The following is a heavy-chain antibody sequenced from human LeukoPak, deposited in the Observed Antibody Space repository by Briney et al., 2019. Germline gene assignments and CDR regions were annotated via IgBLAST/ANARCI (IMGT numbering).Heavy chain of an antibody. V-gene: IGHV3-23*01. CDR3: ARTGGSYGYVPNY. CDR2: ISGSGGST. D-gene: IGHD5-18*01. CDR1: GFTFSSYA. J-gene: IGHJ4*02. Sequence: PGGSLRLSCAASGFTFSSYAMSWVRQAPGKGLEWVSAISGSGGSTYYADSVKGRFTISRDNSKNTLYLQMNSLRAEDTAVYYCARTGGSYGYVPNYWGQGTLVTVSS.